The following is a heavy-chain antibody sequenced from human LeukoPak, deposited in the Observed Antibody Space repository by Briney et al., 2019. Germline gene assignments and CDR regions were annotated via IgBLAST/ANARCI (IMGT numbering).Heavy chain of an antibody. Sequence: SQTLSLTCTVSGGSISSGGYCWSWIRQHPGKGLEWLGVIHYSGITYYNPSLKSGVTISVETSKNQFSLKLSSVTAADTAVYYCAREQAVVVPAAVNYYYYYMDVWGKGTTVTVSS. V-gene: IGHV4-31*03. CDR2: IHYSGIT. J-gene: IGHJ6*03. D-gene: IGHD2-2*01. CDR3: AREQAVVVPAAVNYYYYYMDV. CDR1: GGSISSGGYC.